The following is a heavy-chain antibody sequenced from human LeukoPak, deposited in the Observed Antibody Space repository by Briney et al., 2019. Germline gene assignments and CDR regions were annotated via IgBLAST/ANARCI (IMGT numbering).Heavy chain of an antibody. Sequence: SSETLSLTCTVSGSSISNYYWSWIRQPPGKGPEWIGYIYYSGTTNYNPSLKSRVTISVDTSKNQFSLKLNSVTAADTAVYYCARGVYIAAAQYGYWGQGTLVTVSS. CDR3: ARGVYIAAAQYGY. J-gene: IGHJ4*02. V-gene: IGHV4-59*01. D-gene: IGHD6-13*01. CDR2: IYYSGTT. CDR1: GSSISNYY.